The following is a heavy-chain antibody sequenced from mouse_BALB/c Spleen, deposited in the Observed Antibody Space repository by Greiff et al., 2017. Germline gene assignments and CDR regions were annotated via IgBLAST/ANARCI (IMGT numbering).Heavy chain of an antibody. Sequence: EVKLVESGGGLVQPGGSMKLSCVASGFTFSNYWMNWVRQSPEKGLEWVAEIRLKSNNYATHYAESVKGRFTISRDDSKSSVYLQMNNLRAEDTGIYYCTGGSFAYWGQGTLVTVSA. V-gene: IGHV6-6*02. CDR2: IRLKSNNYAT. J-gene: IGHJ3*01. D-gene: IGHD1-1*01. CDR1: GFTFSNYW. CDR3: TGGSFAY.